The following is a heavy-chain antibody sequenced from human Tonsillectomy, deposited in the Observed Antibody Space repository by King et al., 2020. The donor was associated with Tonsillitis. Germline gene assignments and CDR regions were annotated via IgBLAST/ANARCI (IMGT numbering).Heavy chain of an antibody. J-gene: IGHJ4*02. Sequence: VQLVESGGGVVQPGRSLRLSCAASGFTFSSYGMHWVRQAPGKGLEWVAVIWYDGSNKYYADSVKGRFTISRDNSKNTLYLQMNSLRAEDTAVYYCARASYDSSGDYFDYWGKGTLVTVSS. CDR2: IWYDGSNK. V-gene: IGHV3-33*01. D-gene: IGHD3-22*01. CDR1: GFTFSSYG. CDR3: ARASYDSSGDYFDY.